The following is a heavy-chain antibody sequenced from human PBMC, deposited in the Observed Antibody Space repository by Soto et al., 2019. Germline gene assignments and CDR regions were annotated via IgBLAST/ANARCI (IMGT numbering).Heavy chain of an antibody. CDR1: GGSINSDY. V-gene: IGHV4-59*01. D-gene: IGHD3-16*01. Sequence: QVQLHESGPGLVKPSETLSLTCTVSGGSINSDYWTWIRQPPGKGLDWIAYISYSGKTNYNPSLESRVNIAIDISKNHFSLKLSSVTAADTAVYSGARMRGLGEISPYFDHWGQGILVTVSS. J-gene: IGHJ4*02. CDR3: ARMRGLGEISPYFDH. CDR2: ISYSGKT.